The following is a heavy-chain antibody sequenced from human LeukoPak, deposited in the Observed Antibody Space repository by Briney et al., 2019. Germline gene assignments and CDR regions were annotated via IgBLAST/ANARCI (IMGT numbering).Heavy chain of an antibody. CDR3: ARGRDSSGWFLPGLLDY. V-gene: IGHV3-21*01. Sequence: GGSLRLSCAASGFTFNTSWMNWVRQAPGKGLEWVSSISSSSSYIYYADSVKGRFTISRDNAKNSLYLQMNSLRAEDTAVYYCARGRDSSGWFLPGLLDYWGQGTLVTVSS. J-gene: IGHJ4*02. CDR2: ISSSSSYI. CDR1: GFTFNTSW. D-gene: IGHD6-19*01.